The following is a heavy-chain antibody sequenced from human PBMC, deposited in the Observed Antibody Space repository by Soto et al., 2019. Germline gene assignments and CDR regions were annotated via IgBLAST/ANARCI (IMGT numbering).Heavy chain of an antibody. CDR3: AKGRGTIVVTDAYDI. V-gene: IGHV3-9*01. D-gene: IGHD3-22*01. J-gene: IGHJ3*02. Sequence: GGSLRLSCGGSGFSFDDYTMHWVRQAPGKGPEWVASLSWNSGFSGYADSVKGRFTISRDNAQSSVHLQMNNLRTEDTALYYCAKGRGTIVVTDAYDILGQGTMVTVSS. CDR1: GFSFDDYT. CDR2: LSWNSGFS.